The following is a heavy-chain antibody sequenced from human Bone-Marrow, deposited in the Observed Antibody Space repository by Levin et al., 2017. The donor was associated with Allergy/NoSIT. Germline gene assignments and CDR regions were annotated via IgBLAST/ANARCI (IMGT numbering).Heavy chain of an antibody. CDR3: AKDVHDYGDYAWFDP. V-gene: IGHV3-23*01. Sequence: GGSLRLSCAASGFTFSSYAMSWVRQAPGKGLEWVSAISGSGGSTYYADSVKGRFTISRDNSKNTLYLQMNSLRAEDTAVYYCAKDVHDYGDYAWFDPWGQGTLVTVSS. CDR2: ISGSGGST. D-gene: IGHD4-17*01. CDR1: GFTFSSYA. J-gene: IGHJ5*02.